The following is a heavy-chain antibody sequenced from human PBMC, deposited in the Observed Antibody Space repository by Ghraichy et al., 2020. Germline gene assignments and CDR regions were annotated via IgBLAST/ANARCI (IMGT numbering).Heavy chain of an antibody. D-gene: IGHD3-3*01. J-gene: IGHJ4*02. CDR1: GGSIGSYY. V-gene: IGHV4-59*01. CDR3: ARGPVTIFGVVMYYFDY. CDR2: IYYSGST. Sequence: SETLSLTCTVSGGSIGSYYWSWIRQPPGKGLEWIGYIYYSGSTNYNPSLKSRVTISVDTSKNQFSLKLSSVTAADTAVYYCARGPVTIFGVVMYYFDYWGQGTLVTVSS.